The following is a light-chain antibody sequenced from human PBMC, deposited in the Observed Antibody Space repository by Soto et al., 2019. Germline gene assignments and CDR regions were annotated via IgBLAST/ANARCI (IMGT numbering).Light chain of an antibody. Sequence: PATLSCSRTTRGTLSCRASQSVSSNLAWYQQKPGQAPRLLIYGASTRATGIPARFSGSGSGTEFTLTICSLQSEDFTVYCCQQDNICPRTFAQGTKVDIK. CDR3: QQDNICPRT. J-gene: IGKJ1*01. CDR1: QSVSSN. V-gene: IGKV3-15*01. CDR2: GAS.